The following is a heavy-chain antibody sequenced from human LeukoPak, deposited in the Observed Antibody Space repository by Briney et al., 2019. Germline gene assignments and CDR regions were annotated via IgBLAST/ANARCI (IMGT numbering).Heavy chain of an antibody. CDR2: INSDGRNI. D-gene: IGHD3-10*01. CDR3: TRGPPDGSGNYYPGDF. V-gene: IGHV3-74*01. J-gene: IGHJ4*02. Sequence: GGSLRLSCAASGFTFSSHWTHWVRQAPGKGLVWVSRINSDGRNINYADSVKGRFTISRDNAKNTLYLQMNSLRVEDTAVYYCTRGPPDGSGNYYPGDFWGQGTLVTVSS. CDR1: GFTFSSHW.